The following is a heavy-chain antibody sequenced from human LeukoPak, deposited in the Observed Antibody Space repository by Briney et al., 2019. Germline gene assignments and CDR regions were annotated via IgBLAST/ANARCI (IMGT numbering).Heavy chain of an antibody. D-gene: IGHD1-7*01. J-gene: IGHJ4*02. CDR3: TRDGNLNYASLDY. V-gene: IGHV3-49*04. CDR2: IRSKAYDGAT. CDR1: GFTVSEYA. Sequence: PGGSLRLSCTASGFTVSEYAIRWVRQAPGKGLGWVGFIRSKAYDGATEYAASVKGRFTISRDDSKNIAYLHMNSLRTEDTAVYYCTRDGNLNYASLDYWGQGTLVTVSS.